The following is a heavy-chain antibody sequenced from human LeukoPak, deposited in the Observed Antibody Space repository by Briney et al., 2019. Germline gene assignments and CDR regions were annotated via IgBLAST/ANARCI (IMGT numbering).Heavy chain of an antibody. Sequence: PSETLSLTCTVSGGSISSYYWSWIRQPPGKGLEWIGYIYYSGSINYNPSLKSRVTISVDTSKNQFSLKLSSVTAADTAVYYCARAKIAFDIWGQGTMVTVSS. CDR3: ARAKIAFDI. J-gene: IGHJ3*02. CDR1: GGSISSYY. V-gene: IGHV4-59*01. CDR2: IYYSGSI.